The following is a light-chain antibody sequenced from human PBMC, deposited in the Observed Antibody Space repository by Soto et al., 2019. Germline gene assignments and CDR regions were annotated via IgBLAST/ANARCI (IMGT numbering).Light chain of an antibody. CDR1: QSVSSSY. CDR3: QQYGTWT. CDR2: GAS. J-gene: IGKJ1*01. V-gene: IGKV3-20*01. Sequence: EIVLTQSPGTLSLSPGVRATLSCRASQSVSSSYLAWYQQKPGQAPRLLIYGASSRATGIPDRFSGSGSGTDFTLTISILETEDFAVYYCQQYGTWTFGQGTKVEIK.